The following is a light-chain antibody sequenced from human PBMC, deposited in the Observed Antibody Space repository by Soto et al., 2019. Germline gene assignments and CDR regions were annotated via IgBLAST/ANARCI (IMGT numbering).Light chain of an antibody. J-gene: IGKJ1*01. CDR2: GSS. CDR3: QQYNNWPRT. Sequence: EIVMTQSPATLSVSPGERATLSCRASQSVSSNLAWYQQKPGQAPRLLIYGSSTSATGIPARFSGSGSGTEFSLTINSLQSEDFAVYYCQQYNNWPRTFGQGTKVEIK. V-gene: IGKV3-15*01. CDR1: QSVSSN.